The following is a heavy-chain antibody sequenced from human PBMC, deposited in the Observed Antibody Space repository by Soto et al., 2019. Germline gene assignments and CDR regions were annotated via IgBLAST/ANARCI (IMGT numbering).Heavy chain of an antibody. CDR2: TIPILGTT. CDR3: ARGESSDTGEAD. CDR1: GDTFSSSA. D-gene: IGHD5-18*01. Sequence: QVQLVQSGAEVKKPGSSVKVSCKASGDTFSSSAVSWVRQAPGQGLEWMGGTIPILGTTNYAQKFQGRVTITADEATSTVYMELSSLRSEYTAVYYCARGESSDTGEADWGQGTLVTVSS. V-gene: IGHV1-69*01. J-gene: IGHJ4*02.